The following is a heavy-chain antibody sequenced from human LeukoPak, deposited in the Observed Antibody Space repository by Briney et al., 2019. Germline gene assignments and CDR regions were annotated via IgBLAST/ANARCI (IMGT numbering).Heavy chain of an antibody. V-gene: IGHV3-21*01. CDR3: AREGSSWYHYFDY. Sequence: PGGSLRLSCAVSGFTFSSYSMNWVRQAPGKGLEWVSSISSSSSYIYYADSVKGRFTISRDNTKNSLSLQMSSLRAEDTAVYYCAREGSSWYHYFDYWGQGTLVTVSS. CDR1: GFTFSSYS. J-gene: IGHJ4*02. D-gene: IGHD6-13*01. CDR2: ISSSSSYI.